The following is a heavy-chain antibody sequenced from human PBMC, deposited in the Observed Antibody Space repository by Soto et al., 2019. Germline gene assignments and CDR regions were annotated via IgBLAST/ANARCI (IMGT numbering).Heavy chain of an antibody. Sequence: GGSLRLSCVVSGFSVSATSIFWVRQATGKGLEWVSLMHRGGTTDNADSVKGRFTTSRDKSKNTLYLHMNGLRVEDTAVYYCGRVNTTLVDHFDCWGQGTLVTVSS. CDR3: GRVNTTLVDHFDC. CDR2: MHRGGTT. J-gene: IGHJ4*02. CDR1: GFSVSATS. V-gene: IGHV3-53*01. D-gene: IGHD5-18*01.